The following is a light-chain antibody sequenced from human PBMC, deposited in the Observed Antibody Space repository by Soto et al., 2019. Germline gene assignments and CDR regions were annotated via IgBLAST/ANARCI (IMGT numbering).Light chain of an antibody. CDR2: GAS. Sequence: PVERATLSCRASQSVRSSYLAWYQQKPGQAPRLLIYGASSRATGIPDRFSGSGSGTDFTLTISRLEPEDFAVYYCQQYGSSPRTFGQGTKVDIK. J-gene: IGKJ1*01. V-gene: IGKV3-20*01. CDR1: QSVRSSY. CDR3: QQYGSSPRT.